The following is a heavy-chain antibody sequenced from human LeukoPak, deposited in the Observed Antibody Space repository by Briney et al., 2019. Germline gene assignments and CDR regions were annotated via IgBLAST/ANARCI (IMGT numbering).Heavy chain of an antibody. J-gene: IGHJ4*02. CDR1: GGSMSGYY. D-gene: IGHD1-26*01. CDR3: ARGSYGDY. V-gene: IGHV4-59*08. Sequence: SETLSLTCTVSGGSMSGYYWSWIRQPPGKGLEWIGYIFSSGSSNFNPSLKSRVTISVDTSRNQFSLRLSSVTAADTAVYSCARGSYGDYWGQGTLVTVSS. CDR2: IFSSGSS.